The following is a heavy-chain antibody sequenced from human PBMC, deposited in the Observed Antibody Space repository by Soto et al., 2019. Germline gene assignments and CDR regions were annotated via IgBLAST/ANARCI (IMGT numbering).Heavy chain of an antibody. CDR3: ARRTRYYYGMDV. J-gene: IGHJ6*02. Sequence: GESLKISCKGSGYSFTSYWISWVRQMPGKGLEWMGRIDPSDSYTNYSPSFQGHVTISADKSISTAYLQWSSLEASDTAMYYCARRTRYYYGMDVWGQGTTVTVSS. CDR2: IDPSDSYT. CDR1: GYSFTSYW. V-gene: IGHV5-10-1*01.